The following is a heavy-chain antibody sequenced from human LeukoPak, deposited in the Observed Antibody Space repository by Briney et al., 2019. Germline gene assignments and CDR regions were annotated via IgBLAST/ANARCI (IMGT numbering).Heavy chain of an antibody. CDR2: IYYSGST. V-gene: IGHV4-39*07. CDR3: ARDTYGDSLFDY. D-gene: IGHD4-17*01. CDR1: GGSISSSSYY. J-gene: IGHJ4*02. Sequence: SETLSLTCTVSGGSISSSSYYWGWIRQPPGKGLERIGSIYYSGSTNYNPSLKSRVTISVDTSKNQFSLKLSSVTAADTAVYYCARDTYGDSLFDYWGQGTLVTVSS.